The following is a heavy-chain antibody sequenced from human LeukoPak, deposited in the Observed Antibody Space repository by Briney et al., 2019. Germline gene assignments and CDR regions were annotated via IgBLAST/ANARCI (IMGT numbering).Heavy chain of an antibody. V-gene: IGHV3-7*01. D-gene: IGHD3-3*01. J-gene: IGHJ4*02. Sequence: GGSLRLSCAASGFTFSSYWMSWVRQAPGKGLEWVANIKQDGSEKYYVDSVKGRFTISRDNAKNSLYLQMNSLRVDDTAVYYCASDGGPFDHWGQGTLVTVSS. CDR2: IKQDGSEK. CDR3: ASDGGPFDH. CDR1: GFTFSSYW.